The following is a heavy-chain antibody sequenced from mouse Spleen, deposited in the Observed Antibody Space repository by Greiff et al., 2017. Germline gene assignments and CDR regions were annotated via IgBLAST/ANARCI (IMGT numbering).Heavy chain of an antibody. CDR3: ARWITTATYYYAMDY. V-gene: IGHV5-6*01. CDR1: GFTFSSYG. CDR2: ISSGGSYT. D-gene: IGHD1-2*01. Sequence: EVNVVESGGDLVKPGGSLKLSCAASGFTFSSYGMSWVRQTPDKRLEWVATISSGGSYTYYPDSVKGRFTISRDNAKNTLYLQMSSLKSEDTAMYYCARWITTATYYYAMDYWGQGTSVTVSS. J-gene: IGHJ4*01.